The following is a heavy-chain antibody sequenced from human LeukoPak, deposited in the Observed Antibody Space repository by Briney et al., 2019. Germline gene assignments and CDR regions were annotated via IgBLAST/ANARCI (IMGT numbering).Heavy chain of an antibody. V-gene: IGHV3-48*03. CDR2: ISRSGTII. D-gene: IGHD3-3*01. CDR3: ARERDDYYFDY. CDR1: GFTFSSYE. J-gene: IGHJ4*02. Sequence: GGSLRLSCVASGFTFSSYEINWVRQAPGKGLEWVSYISRSGTIISYADSVKGRFTISRDNAKNSLYLQMNSLRAEDTAVYYCARERDDYYFDYWGQGTLVTVSS.